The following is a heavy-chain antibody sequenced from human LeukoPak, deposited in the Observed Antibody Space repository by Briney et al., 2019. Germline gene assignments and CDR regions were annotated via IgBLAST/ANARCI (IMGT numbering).Heavy chain of an antibody. CDR1: GFTFSTYT. Sequence: GGSLRLSCAASGFTFSTYTMNWIRQAPGEGLEWVSGIYGDGSEAFYADSVKGRFTISRDNSKSTLYLQMNSLRAEDTAIYYCTKDRVPDDRWSLDYWGQGTLVTVSS. V-gene: IGHV3-23*03. J-gene: IGHJ4*02. CDR2: IYGDGSEA. D-gene: IGHD6-13*01. CDR3: TKDRVPDDRWSLDY.